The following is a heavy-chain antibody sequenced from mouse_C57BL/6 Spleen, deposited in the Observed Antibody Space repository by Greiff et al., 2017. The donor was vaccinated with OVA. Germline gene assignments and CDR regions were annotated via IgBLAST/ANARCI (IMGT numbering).Heavy chain of an antibody. CDR3: ASRSSPYYYAMDY. CDR2: ISSGSSTI. J-gene: IGHJ4*01. CDR1: GFTFSDYG. V-gene: IGHV5-17*01. Sequence: EVNVVESGGGLVKPGGSLKLSCAASGFTFSDYGMHWVRQAPEKGLEWVAYISSGSSTIYYADTVKGRFTISRDNAKNTLFLQMTSLRSEDTAMYYCASRSSPYYYAMDYWGQGTSVTVSS. D-gene: IGHD1-1*01.